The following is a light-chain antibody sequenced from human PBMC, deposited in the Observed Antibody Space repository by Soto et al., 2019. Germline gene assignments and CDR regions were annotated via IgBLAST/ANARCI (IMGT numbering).Light chain of an antibody. CDR1: QIVSSN. CDR3: QQYNYWPPWT. J-gene: IGKJ1*01. V-gene: IGKV3-15*01. CDR2: GAS. Sequence: EIVMTQSPATLSVSRWGIATLSGLVSQIVSSNLVWYQHKPGQAPRLLIYGASTRATGIPARFSGSGSGTEITLTISSLQSEDFAVYYCQQYNYWPPWTFGQGTKVDIK.